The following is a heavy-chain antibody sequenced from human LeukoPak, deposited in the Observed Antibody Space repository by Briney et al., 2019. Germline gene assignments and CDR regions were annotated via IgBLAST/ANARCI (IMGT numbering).Heavy chain of an antibody. CDR2: IYTSGST. CDR3: ARENPSSTVDY. Sequence: WXWXXXXAXKGLEWIARIYTSGSTNYNPSLKSRVTMSVDTSKNQFSLKLSSVTAADTAVYYCARENPSSTVDYWGQGTLVTVSS. D-gene: IGHD6-13*01. J-gene: IGHJ4*02. V-gene: IGHV4-4*07.